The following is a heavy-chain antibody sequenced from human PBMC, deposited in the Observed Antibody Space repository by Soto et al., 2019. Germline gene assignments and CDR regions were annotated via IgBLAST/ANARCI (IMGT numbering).Heavy chain of an antibody. D-gene: IGHD5-18*01. J-gene: IGHJ4*02. CDR3: ARDTAMVDY. Sequence: SETPLTCAVYGGSFSGYYWSWIRQPPGKGLEWIGEINHSGSTNYNPSLKSRVTISVDTSKNQFSLKLSSVTAADTAVYYCARDTAMVDYWGQGTLVTVSS. CDR1: GGSFSGYY. V-gene: IGHV4-34*01. CDR2: INHSGST.